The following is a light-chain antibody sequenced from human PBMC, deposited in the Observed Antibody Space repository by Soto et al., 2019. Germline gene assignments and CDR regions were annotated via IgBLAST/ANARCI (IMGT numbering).Light chain of an antibody. J-gene: IGLJ2*01. CDR2: EVT. CDR1: SSDVGAFNY. CDR3: SSYAGSINVI. Sequence: QSVLTQPPSASGSPGQSVTISCAGTSSDVGAFNYVSWYQQLPGKAPKLMIYEVTKRPSGVPDRFSGSKSGNTASLTVSGLQAEDEADYYCSSYAGSINVIFGGGTKLTVL. V-gene: IGLV2-8*01.